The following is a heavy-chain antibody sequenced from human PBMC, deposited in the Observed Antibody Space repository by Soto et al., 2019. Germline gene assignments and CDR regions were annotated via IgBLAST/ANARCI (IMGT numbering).Heavy chain of an antibody. V-gene: IGHV1-18*01. CDR1: GYTFTSYG. Sequence: ASVKVSCKASGYTFTSYGISWVRQAPGQGLEWMGWISAYNGNTNYAQKLQGRVTMTTDTSTSTAYMELRSLRSDDTAVYYCAREAAGTRGLSAWYNWFHPSGPGAILTVST. J-gene: IGHJ5*02. CDR3: AREAAGTRGLSAWYNWFHP. CDR2: ISAYNGNT. D-gene: IGHD6-13*01.